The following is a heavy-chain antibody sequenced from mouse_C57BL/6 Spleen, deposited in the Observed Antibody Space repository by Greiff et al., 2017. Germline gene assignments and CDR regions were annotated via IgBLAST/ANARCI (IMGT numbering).Heavy chain of an antibody. V-gene: IGHV5-4*01. CDR2: ISDGGSYT. J-gene: IGHJ2*01. D-gene: IGHD1-1*01. Sequence: EVQLVESGGGLVKPGGSLKLSCAASGFTFSSYAMSWVRQTPEKRLEWVATISDGGSYTYYPDNVKGRFTISRDNAKNNLYLQMSHLKSEDTAMXYCAREDYYGHFDYWGQGTTLTVSS. CDR1: GFTFSSYA. CDR3: AREDYYGHFDY.